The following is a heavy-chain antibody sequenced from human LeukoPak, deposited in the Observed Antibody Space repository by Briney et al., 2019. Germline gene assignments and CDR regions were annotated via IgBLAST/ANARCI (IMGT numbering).Heavy chain of an antibody. V-gene: IGHV4-39*01. CDR1: GGSISSSSYY. Sequence: SETLSLTCTVSGGSISSSSYYWGWIRQPPGKGLEWIGSIYYSGSTYYNPSLKSRVTISLDTSKNQFSLKLSSVTAADTTLYYCAGQSGSDTDFDYWGQGALVTVSS. CDR3: AGQSGSDTDFDY. CDR2: IYYSGST. J-gene: IGHJ4*02. D-gene: IGHD5-12*01.